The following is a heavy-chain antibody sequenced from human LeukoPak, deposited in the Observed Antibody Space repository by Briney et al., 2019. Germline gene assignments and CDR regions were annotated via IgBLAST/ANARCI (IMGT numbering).Heavy chain of an antibody. J-gene: IGHJ6*04. V-gene: IGHV4-34*01. CDR2: INHSGST. CDR3: ARDRRSSWYGGMDV. CDR1: GGSFSGYY. Sequence: SETLSLTCAVYGGSFSGYYWSWIRQPPGKGLEWIGEINHSGSTNYNPSLKSRVTISVDTSKNQFSLKLSSVTAADTAVYYCARDRRSSWYGGMDVWGKGTTVTISS. D-gene: IGHD6-13*01.